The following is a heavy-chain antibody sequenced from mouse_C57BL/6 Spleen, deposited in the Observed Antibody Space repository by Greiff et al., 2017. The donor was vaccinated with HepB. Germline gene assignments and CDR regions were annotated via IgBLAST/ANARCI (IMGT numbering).Heavy chain of an antibody. J-gene: IGHJ4*01. CDR3: TRANYGSDYAMDY. CDR2: IYPGNSDT. Sequence: VQLQQSGTVLARPGASVKMSCKTSGYTFTSYWMHWVKQRPGQGLEWIGAIYPGNSDTSYNQKFKGKAKLTAVTSASTAYMELSSLTNEDAAVYNCTRANYGSDYAMDYWGQGTSVTVSS. D-gene: IGHD1-1*01. V-gene: IGHV1-5*01. CDR1: GYTFTSYW.